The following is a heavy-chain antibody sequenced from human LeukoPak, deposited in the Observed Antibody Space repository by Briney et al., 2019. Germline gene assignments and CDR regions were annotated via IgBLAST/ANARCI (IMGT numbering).Heavy chain of an antibody. CDR1: GDSVSSNSVA. V-gene: IGHV6-1*01. CDR2: IFYRSKWYN. Sequence: SQTLSLTCAVSGDSVSSNSVAWNWIRQSPSRGLEWLGRIFYRSKWYNDYAVSVKSRITINPDTSKNQFSLQLSSVTPEDTAVYYCARGKYSAFDIWGQGTMVTVSS. CDR3: ARGKYSAFDI. J-gene: IGHJ3*02. D-gene: IGHD2/OR15-2a*01.